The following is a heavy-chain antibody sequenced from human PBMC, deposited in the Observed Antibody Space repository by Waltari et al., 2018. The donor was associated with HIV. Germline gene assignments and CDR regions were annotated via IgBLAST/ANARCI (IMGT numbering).Heavy chain of an antibody. V-gene: IGHV2-5*02. J-gene: IGHJ6*01. CDR2: ILWDDDK. CDR3: VYSPYCGHSHRYYYYCYGLDV. Sequence: HITLKESGPALVKPTQTLKLTCTFSGFSLTTNGVGVAWIRQPPGQALEWLALILWDDDKRYSPGLKSRLSITKDTSRNQVVVSMTDVDPVDTGTYYCVYSPYCGHSHRYYYYCYGLDVWGPGTAVTVSS. CDR1: GFSLTTNGVG. D-gene: IGHD2-21*01.